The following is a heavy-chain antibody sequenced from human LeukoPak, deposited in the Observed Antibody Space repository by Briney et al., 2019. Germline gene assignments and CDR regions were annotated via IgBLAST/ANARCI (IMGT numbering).Heavy chain of an antibody. CDR2: ISAYNGNT. V-gene: IGHV1-18*01. Sequence: ASVEVSCKASGYTFTSYGISWVRQAPGQGLEWMGWISAYNGNTNYAQKLQGRVTMTTDTSTSTAYMELRSLRSDDTAVYYCARGGGPYDYVWGSYRYRYFQHWGQGTLVTVSS. CDR1: GYTFTSYG. CDR3: ARGGGPYDYVWGSYRYRYFQH. J-gene: IGHJ1*01. D-gene: IGHD3-16*02.